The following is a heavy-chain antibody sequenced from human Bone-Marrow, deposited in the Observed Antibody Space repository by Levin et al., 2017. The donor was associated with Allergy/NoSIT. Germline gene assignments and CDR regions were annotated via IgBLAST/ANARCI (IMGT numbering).Heavy chain of an antibody. Sequence: SQTLSLTCAVYGASFHDYWWRWIRQPPGKGLEWIGDISQSAGAKHNPSLNSRVTMSVDASKSQFSLRLHSVTAADTAVYYCARGRGHDNGWGSYYYYMDVWGRGTTVTVSS. V-gene: IGHV4-34*01. D-gene: IGHD3-10*01. CDR1: GASFHDYW. J-gene: IGHJ6*03. CDR3: ARGRGHDNGWGSYYYYMDV. CDR2: ISQSAGA.